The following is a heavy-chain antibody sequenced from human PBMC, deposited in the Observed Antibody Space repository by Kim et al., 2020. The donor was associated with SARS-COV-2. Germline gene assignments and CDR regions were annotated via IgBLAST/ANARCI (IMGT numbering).Heavy chain of an antibody. CDR1: GFTFSSYA. D-gene: IGHD2-15*01. CDR3: AKGGTYCRGGSCYSHY. Sequence: GGSLRLSCAASGFTFSSYAMSWVRQAPGKGLEWVSAISGSGGSTYYADSVKGRFTISRDNSKNTLYLQMNSLRAEDTAVYYCAKGGTYCRGGSCYSHYWGQGTLVTVSS. J-gene: IGHJ4*02. CDR2: ISGSGGST. V-gene: IGHV3-23*01.